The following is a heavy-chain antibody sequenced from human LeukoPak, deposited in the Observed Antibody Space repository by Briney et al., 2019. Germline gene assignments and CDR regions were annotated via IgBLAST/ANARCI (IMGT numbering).Heavy chain of an antibody. CDR1: GGSISSSSYY. D-gene: IGHD6-19*01. J-gene: IGHJ4*02. CDR3: VSLSPPGIAVAGTPNDY. V-gene: IGHV4-39*07. CDR2: IYYSGST. Sequence: SETLSLTCTVSGGSISSSSYYWGWIRQPPGKGLEWIGSIYYSGSTYYNPSLKSRVTIPVDTSKNQFSLKLSSVTAADTDEYYCVSLSPPGIAVAGTPNDYWGQGALVTVSS.